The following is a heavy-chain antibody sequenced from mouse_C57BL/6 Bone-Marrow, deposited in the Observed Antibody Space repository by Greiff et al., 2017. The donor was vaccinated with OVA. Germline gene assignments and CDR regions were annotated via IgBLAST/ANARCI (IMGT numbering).Heavy chain of an antibody. V-gene: IGHV1-81*01. CDR1: GYTFTSYG. CDR2: IYPRSGNT. CDR3: ARLAEVYGYYAMDY. Sequence: QVQLKESGAELARPGASVKLSCKASGYTFTSYGISWVKQRTGQGLEWIGEIYPRSGNTYYNEKFKGKATLTADKSSSTAYMELRSLTSEDSAVYFCARLAEVYGYYAMDYWGQGTSVTVSS. J-gene: IGHJ4*01. D-gene: IGHD1-1*02.